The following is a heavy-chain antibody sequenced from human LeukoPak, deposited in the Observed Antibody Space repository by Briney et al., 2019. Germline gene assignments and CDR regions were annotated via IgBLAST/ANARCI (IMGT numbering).Heavy chain of an antibody. V-gene: IGHV1-8*01. J-gene: IGHJ6*02. CDR3: AGELDYYGMDV. D-gene: IGHD1-1*01. CDR2: MNPNSGNT. Sequence: ASVKVSCKASGYTFTSYDINWVRQATGQGLEWMGWMNPNSGNTGYAQKFQGRVTTTRNTSISTAYMELSSLRSEDTAVYYCAGELDYYGMDVWGQGTTVTVSS. CDR1: GYTFTSYD.